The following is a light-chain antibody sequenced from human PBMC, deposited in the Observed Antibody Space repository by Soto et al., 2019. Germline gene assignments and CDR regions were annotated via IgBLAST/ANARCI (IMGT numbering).Light chain of an antibody. J-gene: IGLJ1*01. CDR2: DVS. V-gene: IGLV2-14*01. Sequence: QSALXQPASVSGSPGQSIAISCTGTSSDVGGGSVSWYQQHPGKAPKLMIYDVSNRPSGVSNRFSGSKSGNTASLTISGLQAEDEADYYCSSYTSTNTLVFGTGTKVTVL. CDR1: SSDVGGGS. CDR3: SSYTSTNTLV.